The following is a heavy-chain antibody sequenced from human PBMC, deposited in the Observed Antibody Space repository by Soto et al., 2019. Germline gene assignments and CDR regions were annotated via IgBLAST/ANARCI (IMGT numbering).Heavy chain of an antibody. D-gene: IGHD4-17*01. Sequence: SETLSLTCTVSGGSISSNYWSWIRQPPGKGLEWIGYIYYSGSTKYNPSLKSRVTISVDTSKNQFSLRLSSVTAADTAVYYCARWFYFGDYPHYYNYMVFPGKGITVTGSS. CDR1: GGSISSNY. V-gene: IGHV4-59*01. J-gene: IGHJ6*03. CDR3: ARWFYFGDYPHYYNYMVF. CDR2: IYYSGST.